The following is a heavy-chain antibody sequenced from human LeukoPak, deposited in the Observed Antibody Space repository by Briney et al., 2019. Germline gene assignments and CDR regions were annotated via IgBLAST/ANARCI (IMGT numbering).Heavy chain of an antibody. V-gene: IGHV3-7*01. CDR3: ARDPYDRGGYGAFDL. Sequence: GGSLRLSCAASGFSFSDHWMTWVRQAPGKGLEWVANIKQDGSETYYVDSVRSRFTISRDNAKNSLYLQMNSLRAEDTAIYYCARDPYDRGGYGAFDLWGLGTTITVSS. CDR1: GFSFSDHW. D-gene: IGHD3-22*01. J-gene: IGHJ3*01. CDR2: IKQDGSET.